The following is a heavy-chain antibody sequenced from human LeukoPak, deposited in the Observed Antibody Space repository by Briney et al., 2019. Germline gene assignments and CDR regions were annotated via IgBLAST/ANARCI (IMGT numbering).Heavy chain of an antibody. J-gene: IGHJ5*02. D-gene: IGHD2-2*01. CDR1: GYTFTSYY. Sequence: APVKVSCKASGYTFTSYYMHWVRQAPGQGLEWMGWINPNSDDTKYAQKFQGRVTMTRDTSLSTAYMDLTRLTSDDTAVYYCARALVPATHRLSSWGQGTLVTVSS. V-gene: IGHV1-2*02. CDR2: INPNSDDT. CDR3: ARALVPATHRLSS.